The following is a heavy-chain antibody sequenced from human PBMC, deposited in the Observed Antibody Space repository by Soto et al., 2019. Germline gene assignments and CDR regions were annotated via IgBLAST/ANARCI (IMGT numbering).Heavy chain of an antibody. CDR1: GFTFSSYS. CDR2: ISSSSSYI. V-gene: IGHV3-21*01. CDR3: ARDSCTNGVCYYYYYYGRDV. Sequence: GGSLRLSCAASGFTFSSYSMNWVRQAPGKGLEWVSSISSSSSYIYYADSVKGRFTISRDNAKNSLYLQMNSLRAEDTAVYYCARDSCTNGVCYYYYYYGRDVWGQGTTVTVSS. D-gene: IGHD2-8*01. J-gene: IGHJ6*02.